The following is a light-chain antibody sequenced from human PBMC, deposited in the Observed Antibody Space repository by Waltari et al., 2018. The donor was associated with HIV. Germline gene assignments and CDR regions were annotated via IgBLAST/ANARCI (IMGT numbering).Light chain of an antibody. V-gene: IGLV3-25*03. CDR3: QSADSSGTYWV. CDR1: ALPKQY. J-gene: IGLJ3*02. Sequence: SYELTQPPSVSVSPGQTARITCSGDALPKQYAYWYQQKPGQPPVLGIYKDRERPSGIPVRFSGSSSGTTVTLTISGVQEEDEADYYCQSADSSGTYWVFGGGTKLTVL. CDR2: KDR.